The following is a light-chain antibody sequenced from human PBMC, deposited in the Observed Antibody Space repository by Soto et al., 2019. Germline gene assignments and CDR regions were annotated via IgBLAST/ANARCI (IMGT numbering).Light chain of an antibody. CDR3: SSYTSFKTLV. CDR2: DVT. V-gene: IGLV2-14*01. CDR1: SSDVGGYKY. J-gene: IGLJ1*01. Sequence: QSALTQPASVSESPGQSITISCTGSSSDVGGYKYVSWYHQHPGKAPKLLIYDVTNRPSGVSNRFSGSKSGYTASLTISGLQSEDEADYYCSSYTSFKTLVFGTGTKLTVL.